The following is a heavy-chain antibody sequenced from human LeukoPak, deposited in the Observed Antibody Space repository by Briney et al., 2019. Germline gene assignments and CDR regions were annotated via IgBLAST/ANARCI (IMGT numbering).Heavy chain of an antibody. Sequence: SETLSLTCSASGGSISGYYWSWIRQSPGKELEWIGYIHYTGSTKYNPSLNSRVTISLDTSKNQFSLKVTSVTAADTAVYYCTRSVGHTSGWYWFDAWGQGTLVTVSS. CDR3: TRSVGHTSGWYWFDA. J-gene: IGHJ5*02. D-gene: IGHD6-19*01. CDR1: GGSISGYY. V-gene: IGHV4-59*01. CDR2: IHYTGST.